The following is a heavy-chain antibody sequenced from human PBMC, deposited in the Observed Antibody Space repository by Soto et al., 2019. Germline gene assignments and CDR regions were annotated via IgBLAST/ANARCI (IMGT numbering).Heavy chain of an antibody. J-gene: IGHJ4*02. Sequence: APVEVSCKASGYTFTSYAISWLRQANGQGLGWMGWISAYNGNTNYAQKLQGRVTMTTDTSTSTAYIELRSLRSDYTAVYYCARHMSSGWYYFDYWGQGTLVTVSS. D-gene: IGHD6-19*01. CDR3: ARHMSSGWYYFDY. CDR1: GYTFTSYA. CDR2: ISAYNGNT. V-gene: IGHV1-18*01.